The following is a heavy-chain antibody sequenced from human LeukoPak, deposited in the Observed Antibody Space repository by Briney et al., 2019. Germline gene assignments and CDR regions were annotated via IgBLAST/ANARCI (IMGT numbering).Heavy chain of an antibody. D-gene: IGHD6-13*01. Sequence: GGSLRLSCAASGFTFSSYWMHWVRQAPGKGLVWVSRINTDGSSTSYADSVKGRFTISRDNSKNTLYLQMNSLRAEDTAVYYCARLGMIQAYSTEDYWGQGTLVTVSS. J-gene: IGHJ4*02. CDR1: GFTFSSYW. V-gene: IGHV3-74*01. CDR3: ARLGMIQAYSTEDY. CDR2: INTDGSST.